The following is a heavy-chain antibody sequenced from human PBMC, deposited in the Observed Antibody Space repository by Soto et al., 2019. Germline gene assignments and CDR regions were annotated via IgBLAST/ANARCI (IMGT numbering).Heavy chain of an antibody. Sequence: SVKVSCKASRGTLSSYAISWVRQAPGQGLEWMGGIIPIFGTANYAQKFQGRVTITADESTSTAYMELSSLRSEDTAVYYCARTGKYYYDSSGYYYLWGQGTLVTVSS. D-gene: IGHD3-22*01. V-gene: IGHV1-69*13. CDR1: RGTLSSYA. CDR3: ARTGKYYYDSSGYYYL. CDR2: IIPIFGTA. J-gene: IGHJ4*02.